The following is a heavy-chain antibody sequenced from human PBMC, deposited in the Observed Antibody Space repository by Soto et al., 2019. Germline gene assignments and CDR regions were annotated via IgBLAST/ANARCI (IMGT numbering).Heavy chain of an antibody. CDR1: GYTFTGYA. CDR3: ARVDSYPALDVLHV. CDR2: INSGNGNT. J-gene: IGHJ6*02. Sequence: QVQLVQSGAEVKKPGASVQVSCKTSGYTFTGYAIHWVRQAPGQRLEWMGWINSGNGNTKYSQKFQGRVTITRDTSANTVYVDRTSLRSEGTGVYSCARVDSYPALDVLHVGGQGTTITVSS. D-gene: IGHD2-21*02. V-gene: IGHV1-3*01.